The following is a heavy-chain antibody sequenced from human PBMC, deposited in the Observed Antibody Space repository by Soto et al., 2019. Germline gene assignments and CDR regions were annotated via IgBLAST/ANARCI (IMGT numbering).Heavy chain of an antibody. CDR2: FNNVGSI. V-gene: IGHV3-66*01. Sequence: EVQLVESGGGVVQPGGSLRLSCAASGFAVSSKYMSWVRQPPGREPEWVALFNNVGSIYYSESVKGRFTISRDSSKNTLDLQLNCRRSEDTAVYYCVRDDVYCGGGRCFGVPMDVWGKGTTVTGSS. CDR1: GFAVSSKY. J-gene: IGHJ6*03. D-gene: IGHD2-15*01. CDR3: VRDDVYCGGGRCFGVPMDV.